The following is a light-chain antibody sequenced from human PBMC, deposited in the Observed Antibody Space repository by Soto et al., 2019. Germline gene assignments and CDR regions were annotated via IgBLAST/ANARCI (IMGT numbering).Light chain of an antibody. CDR3: QQTYSTPYT. CDR2: AAA. CDR1: QSIGTY. Sequence: DIQMTQSPSSLSASVGDRVTITCRASQSIGTYVNWYQQKPGKAPKLLIYAAANLQGGVPSRFSGSSSGTDFILTISSLQPEDFASYSCQQTYSTPYTFGQGTKWISN. V-gene: IGKV1-39*01. J-gene: IGKJ2*01.